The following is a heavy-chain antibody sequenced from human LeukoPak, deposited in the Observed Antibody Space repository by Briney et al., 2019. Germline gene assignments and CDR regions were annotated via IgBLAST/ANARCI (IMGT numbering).Heavy chain of an antibody. CDR2: IYHSGST. J-gene: IGHJ4*02. D-gene: IGHD3-22*01. CDR1: GGSISSSSYY. Sequence: SETLSLTCTVSGGSISSSSYYWGWIRQPPGKGLEWIGYIYHSGSTYYNPSLKSRVTISVDRSKNQFSLKLSSVTAADTAVYYCARTTSSVAFDYWGQGTLVTVSS. CDR3: ARTTSSVAFDY. V-gene: IGHV4-39*07.